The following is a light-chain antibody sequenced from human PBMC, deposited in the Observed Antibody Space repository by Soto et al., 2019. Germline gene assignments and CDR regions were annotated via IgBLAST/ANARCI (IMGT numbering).Light chain of an antibody. CDR3: YTYAGSSTWV. CDR2: DVT. J-gene: IGLJ3*02. V-gene: IGLV2-11*01. CDR1: NSDVGDYNY. Sequence: QSALTQPRSVSGSPGQSVTISCSGTNSDVGDYNYVSWYQHHPDKAPILMIYDVTKRPSGVPDRFSGSKSGNTASLTISGLQAEDESDYYFYTYAGSSTWVFVGGTKLTVL.